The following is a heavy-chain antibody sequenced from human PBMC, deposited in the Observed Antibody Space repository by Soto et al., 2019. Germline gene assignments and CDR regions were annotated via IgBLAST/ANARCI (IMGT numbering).Heavy chain of an antibody. CDR1: GFSFSDYY. V-gene: IGHV3-11*01. J-gene: IGHJ6*03. Sequence: PGGSLRLSCSASGFSFSDYYMSWIRQAPGKGLEWVSYISSSGSTIYYADSVKGRFTISRDNAKNSLYLQMNSLRAEDTAVYYCARGGGYSSITDAPPDYYYHLDVWGKGTTVTVTS. CDR3: ARGGGYSSITDAPPDYYYHLDV. CDR2: ISSSGSTI. D-gene: IGHD6-13*01.